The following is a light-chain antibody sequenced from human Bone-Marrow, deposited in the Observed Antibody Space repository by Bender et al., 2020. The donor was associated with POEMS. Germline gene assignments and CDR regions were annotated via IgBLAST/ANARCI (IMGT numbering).Light chain of an antibody. CDR3: SSYTASSTVI. Sequence: QSALTQPASVSGSPGQSVTFSCTGTSSDIGGYDFVSWYQQHPGKAPKLIIYDVSNRPSGISTRFSSSRSGNTASLTISGLQAKDEADYYCSSYTASSTVIFGGGTTLTVL. CDR2: DVS. J-gene: IGLJ2*01. V-gene: IGLV2-14*01. CDR1: SSDIGGYDF.